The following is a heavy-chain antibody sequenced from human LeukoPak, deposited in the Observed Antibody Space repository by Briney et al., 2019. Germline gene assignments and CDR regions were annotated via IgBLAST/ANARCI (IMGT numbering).Heavy chain of an antibody. CDR3: ARAGYGWGNWFDP. CDR1: GYSISSGYY. D-gene: IGHD2-8*02. J-gene: IGHJ5*02. Sequence: SETLSLTCTVSGYSISSGYYWGWIRQPPGKGLEWIGSIYHSGSTYYNPSLKSRVTISVDTSKNQFSLKLSSVTAADTAVYYCARAGYGWGNWFDPWGQGTLVTVSS. CDR2: IYHSGST. V-gene: IGHV4-38-2*02.